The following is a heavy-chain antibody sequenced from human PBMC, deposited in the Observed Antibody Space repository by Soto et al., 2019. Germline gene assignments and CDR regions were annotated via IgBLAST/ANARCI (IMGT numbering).Heavy chain of an antibody. J-gene: IGHJ5*02. CDR3: ARHLYGSGERFDT. CDR2: IYYSGST. Sequence: QVQLQESGPGLVKPSETLSLTCTVSGGSISSYYWSWIRQPPGKGLEWIGYIYYSGSTNYNPSLKSRVTISVDTSKNQFSLKLSSVTAADTAVYYCARHLYGSGERFDTWGQGILVTVSS. V-gene: IGHV4-59*08. CDR1: GGSISSYY. D-gene: IGHD3-10*01.